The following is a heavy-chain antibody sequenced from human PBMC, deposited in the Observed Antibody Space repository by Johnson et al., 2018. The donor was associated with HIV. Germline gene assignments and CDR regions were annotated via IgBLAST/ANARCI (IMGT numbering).Heavy chain of an antibody. CDR1: GFTFSSYA. CDR2: ISYDGSNK. CDR3: ARGIQPDAFDI. V-gene: IGHV3-30-3*01. D-gene: IGHD2-2*01. Sequence: VQLVESGGGLVQPGGSLRLSCAASGFTFSSYAMHWVRQAPGKGLEWVAVISYDGSNKYYADSVKGRFTISRDNSKNTLYLQMNSLRAEDTAVYYCARGIQPDAFDIWGQGTMVTVSS. J-gene: IGHJ3*02.